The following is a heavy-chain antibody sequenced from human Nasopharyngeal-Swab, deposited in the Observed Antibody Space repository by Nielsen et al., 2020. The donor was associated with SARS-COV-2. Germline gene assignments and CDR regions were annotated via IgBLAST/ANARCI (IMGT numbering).Heavy chain of an antibody. J-gene: IGHJ4*02. V-gene: IGHV1-3*01. D-gene: IGHD6-19*01. CDR1: GYTLSTYA. CDR3: ARVPAVAASRIDY. CDR2: INAGKGNT. Sequence: ASVKVSCKASGYTLSTYAMYWVRQAPGQRPEFMGWINAGKGNTYYSQKFQGRVRISRDTSANTVYMELSRLRSADTVVYYCARVPAVAASRIDYWGQGTLVTVSS.